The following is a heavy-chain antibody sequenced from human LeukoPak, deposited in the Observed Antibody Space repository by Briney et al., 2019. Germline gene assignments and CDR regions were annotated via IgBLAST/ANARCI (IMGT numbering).Heavy chain of an antibody. D-gene: IGHD6-19*01. J-gene: IGHJ4*02. CDR2: IYPGDSDT. CDR3: ARLLGPLRSGKGIDY. V-gene: IGHV5-51*01. Sequence: GESLKISCKGSGYSFTSYWIGWVRQMPGKGLEWMGIIYPGDSDTRYSPSFQGQVAISADKSISTAYLQWSSLKASDTAMYYCARLLGPLRSGKGIDYWGQGTLVTVSS. CDR1: GYSFTSYW.